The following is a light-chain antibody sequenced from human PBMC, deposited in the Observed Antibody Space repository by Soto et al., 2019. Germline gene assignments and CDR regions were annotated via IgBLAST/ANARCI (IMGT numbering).Light chain of an antibody. CDR3: QQYNNWPPIT. CDR2: DAS. J-gene: IGKJ5*01. Sequence: EIVMTQSPGTLSVSPGERATLSCRASQSVRSKLAWYQQKPGQAPRLLIYDASTRATGIPARFSGSGSGTEFTLTISSLQSEDFAVYYCQQYNNWPPITFGQGTRLRLN. V-gene: IGKV3-15*01. CDR1: QSVRSK.